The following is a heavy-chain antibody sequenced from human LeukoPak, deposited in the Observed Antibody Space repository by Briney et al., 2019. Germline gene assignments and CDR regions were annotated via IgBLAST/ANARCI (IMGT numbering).Heavy chain of an antibody. V-gene: IGHV3-30*18. Sequence: GGSLRLSCEASGSTFSTYAMHWVRQAPGKGLEWVALISHDGSDKNYADSVKGRSTISRDNSNSTLYLQMDSLRGDDAAVYYCAKAVGSISWSFDYWGQGTLVTVSS. CDR2: ISHDGSDK. J-gene: IGHJ4*02. D-gene: IGHD6-13*01. CDR3: AKAVGSISWSFDY. CDR1: GSTFSTYA.